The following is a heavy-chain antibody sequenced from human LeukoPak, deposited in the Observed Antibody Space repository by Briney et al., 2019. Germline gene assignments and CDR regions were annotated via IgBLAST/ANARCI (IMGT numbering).Heavy chain of an antibody. J-gene: IGHJ6*02. CDR1: GFTFTSYA. Sequence: GGTLRLSCAASGFTFTSYAMSWVRQAPGKGLEWVSAISGSGGGPYYADSVKGRFTISRDNSKNTLYLQMNSLRAEDTAVYYCAKGDFYGDYPYGMDVWGQGTTVTVSS. CDR3: AKGDFYGDYPYGMDV. D-gene: IGHD3-3*01. V-gene: IGHV3-23*01. CDR2: ISGSGGGP.